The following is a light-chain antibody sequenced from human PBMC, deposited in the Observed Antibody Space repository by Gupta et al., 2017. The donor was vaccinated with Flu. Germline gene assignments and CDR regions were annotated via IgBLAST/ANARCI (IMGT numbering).Light chain of an antibody. CDR2: DTS. V-gene: IGKV1-5*01. J-gene: IGKJ1*01. Sequence: DIQMTQSPSTLSASVGDRVTITCRASQSVSGWLAWYQQKPGSAPKLLIHDTSSLQSGVPSRFSGSGSGTEFTLTIDSLQPGDSATYYCQQYYYFPWTIGPGTKVTIK. CDR1: QSVSGW. CDR3: QQYYYFPWT.